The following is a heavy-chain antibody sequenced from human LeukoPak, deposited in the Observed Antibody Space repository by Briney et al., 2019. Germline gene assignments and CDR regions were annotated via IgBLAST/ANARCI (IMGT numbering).Heavy chain of an antibody. CDR2: ISYDGSNK. V-gene: IGHV3-30-3*01. Sequence: GGSLRLSCAASGFNFSDHYMSWIRQAPGKGLEWVAVISYDGSNKYYADSVKGRFTISRDNSKNTLYLQMNSLRAEDTAVYYCARDGSDFWGQGTLVTVSS. CDR1: GFNFSDHY. D-gene: IGHD2-2*03. CDR3: ARDGSDF. J-gene: IGHJ4*02.